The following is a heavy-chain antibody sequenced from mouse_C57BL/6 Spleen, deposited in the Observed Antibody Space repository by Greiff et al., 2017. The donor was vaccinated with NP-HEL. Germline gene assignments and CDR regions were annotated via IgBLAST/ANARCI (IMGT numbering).Heavy chain of an antibody. D-gene: IGHD2-2*01. CDR2: IDPSDSET. V-gene: IGHV1-52*01. J-gene: IGHJ4*01. CDR1: GYTFTSYW. Sequence: VQLQQSGAELVRPGSSVKLSCKASGYTFTSYWMHWVKQRPIQGLEWIGNIDPSDSETHYNQKFKDKATLTVDKSSSTAYMQLSSLTSEDSAVYYCARGYDRDAMDYWGQGTSVTVSS. CDR3: ARGYDRDAMDY.